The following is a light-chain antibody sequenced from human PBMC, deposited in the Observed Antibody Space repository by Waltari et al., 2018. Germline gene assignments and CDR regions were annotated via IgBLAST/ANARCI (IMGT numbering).Light chain of an antibody. V-gene: IGKV3-20*01. CDR2: GAS. CDR1: QSVTSSN. CDR3: QQYGSSPPLT. J-gene: IGKJ4*01. Sequence: EIVLTQSPGTLSLSPGERATLSCRASQSVTSSNLAWYQQNPGQAPSLLMYGASSRATGIPDRFSGSGSGTDFTLTISRLEPEDFAVYYCQQYGSSPPLTFGGGTKVEIK.